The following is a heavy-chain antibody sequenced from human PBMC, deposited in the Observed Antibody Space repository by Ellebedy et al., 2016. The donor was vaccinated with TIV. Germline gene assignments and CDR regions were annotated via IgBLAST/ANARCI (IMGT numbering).Heavy chain of an antibody. CDR2: IYPSGST. CDR3: ARDRGITGTNSYYGMDV. V-gene: IGHV4-30-2*01. D-gene: IGHD1-14*01. J-gene: IGHJ6*02. CDR1: GGSISSDGYS. Sequence: MPSETLSLTCAVSGGSISSDGYSWSWIRQPPGKALEWIGYIYPSGSTYYNPSLQSRVTIYVDSSKTQFSLKVNSLTAADTAGYFCARDRGITGTNSYYGMDVWGQGTTVTVSS.